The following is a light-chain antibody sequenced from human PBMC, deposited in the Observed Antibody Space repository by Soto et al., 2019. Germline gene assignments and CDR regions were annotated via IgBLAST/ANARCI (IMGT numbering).Light chain of an antibody. V-gene: IGKV3-15*01. CDR3: QQYNNWPWT. CDR2: GAS. Sequence: VFTQSPGPLSLSPGERVTLSCRASQSVSSNHLAWYQQKPGQAPRLLIHGASTRAPGFPARFSGSGSGTDFTLTISSLQSEDFAVYYCQQYNNWPWTFGQGAKVDIK. J-gene: IGKJ1*01. CDR1: QSVSSN.